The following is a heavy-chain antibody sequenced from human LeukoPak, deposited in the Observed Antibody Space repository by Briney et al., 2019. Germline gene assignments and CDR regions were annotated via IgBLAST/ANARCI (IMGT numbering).Heavy chain of an antibody. D-gene: IGHD3-10*01. CDR2: IYYSGST. Sequence: PSETLSLTCTVSGGSISSGGHYWSWIRQHPGKGLEWIGYIYYSGSTYYNPSLKSRVTISVDTSKNQFSLKLSSVTAADTAVYYCARSSPYYGFDYWGQGTLVTVSS. V-gene: IGHV4-31*03. CDR1: GGSISSGGHY. J-gene: IGHJ4*02. CDR3: ARSSPYYGFDY.